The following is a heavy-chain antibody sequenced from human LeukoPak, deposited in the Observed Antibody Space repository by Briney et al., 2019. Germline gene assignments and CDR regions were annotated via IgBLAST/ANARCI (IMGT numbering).Heavy chain of an antibody. CDR2: IRSKANNGAT. Sequence: GGSLRLSCAASGFTFRVSAMHWVRQAPGKGLEWIGRIRSKANNGATAYAASVKGRFTISRDDSKNTTYLQINSLKTEDTAVYYCTRGWLIRIGDYWGQGALVTVSS. D-gene: IGHD5-12*01. V-gene: IGHV3-73*01. CDR3: TRGWLIRIGDY. CDR1: GFTFRVSA. J-gene: IGHJ4*02.